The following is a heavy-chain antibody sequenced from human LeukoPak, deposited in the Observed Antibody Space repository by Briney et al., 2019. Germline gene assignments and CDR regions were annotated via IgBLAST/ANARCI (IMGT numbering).Heavy chain of an antibody. J-gene: IGHJ4*01. CDR2: ISGSGGST. Sequence: GGSLRLSCAPSGFTFSSYAMSWVREAPGKGPEWVSAISGSGGSTYYADSVKGRFTLSRDNSKNTLYLQMNRLRPDDTALYYCSTDPRLLIYWGHGTLVTVSS. CDR1: GFTFSSYA. D-gene: IGHD2-8*01. V-gene: IGHV3-23*01. CDR3: STDPRLLIY.